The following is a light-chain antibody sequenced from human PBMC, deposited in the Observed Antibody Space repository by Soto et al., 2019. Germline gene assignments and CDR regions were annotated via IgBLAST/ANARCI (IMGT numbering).Light chain of an antibody. V-gene: IGKV1-27*01. J-gene: IGKJ4*01. Sequence: DIQLIPSLSFLSASLGDRVTITCRASQGIGVYLAWFQQKPGKVPKLLIYAASALQSGVPSRFSGSGSGTDFTLTISSLQPEDFATYYCQKYNSAPLTFGGGTKVDIK. CDR2: AAS. CDR3: QKYNSAPLT. CDR1: QGIGVY.